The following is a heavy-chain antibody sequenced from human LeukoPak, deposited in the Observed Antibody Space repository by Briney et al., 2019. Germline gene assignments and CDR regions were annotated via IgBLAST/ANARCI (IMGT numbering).Heavy chain of an antibody. J-gene: IGHJ4*02. CDR1: GGSFSGYY. V-gene: IGHV4-34*01. CDR2: INHSGST. Sequence: SETLSLTCAVYGGSFSGYYWSWIRQPPGKGLEWIGEINHSGSTNYNPSLKSRVTISVDTSKNQFSLKLSSVTAADTAVYYCARRALWFGEYPDYWGQGTLVTVSS. CDR3: ARRALWFGEYPDY. D-gene: IGHD3-10*01.